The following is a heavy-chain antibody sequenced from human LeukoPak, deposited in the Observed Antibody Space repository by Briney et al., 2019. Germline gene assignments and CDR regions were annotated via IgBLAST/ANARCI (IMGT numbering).Heavy chain of an antibody. J-gene: IGHJ4*02. CDR2: ISAYNGNT. D-gene: IGHD3-9*01. Sequence: GASVKVSCKASGYTFTSYGISWVRQAPGQGLEWMGWISAYNGNTNYAQKLQGRVTMTTDTSTSTAYMELRSLRSDDTAVYYCARDRYFDWSPTFLSFDYWGQGTLVTVSS. V-gene: IGHV1-18*01. CDR3: ARDRYFDWSPTFLSFDY. CDR1: GYTFTSYG.